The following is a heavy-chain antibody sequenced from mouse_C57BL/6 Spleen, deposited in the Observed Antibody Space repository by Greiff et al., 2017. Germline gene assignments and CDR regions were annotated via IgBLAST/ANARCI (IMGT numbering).Heavy chain of an antibody. Sequence: EVKLVESEGGLVQPGSSMKLSCTASGFTFSDYYMAWVRQVPEKGLEWVANINYDGSSTYYLDSLKSRFIISRDNAKNILYLQMRSLKSEDTATYYCAREDYYGFAYWGQGTLVTVSA. CDR3: AREDYYGFAY. J-gene: IGHJ3*01. V-gene: IGHV5-16*01. CDR1: GFTFSDYY. CDR2: INYDGSST. D-gene: IGHD1-1*01.